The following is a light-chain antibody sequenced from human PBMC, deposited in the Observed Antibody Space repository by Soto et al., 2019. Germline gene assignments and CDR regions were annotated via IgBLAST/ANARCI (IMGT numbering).Light chain of an antibody. Sequence: DIQMTQSPSSLSASVGDRVPSTCRASQSISSYLNWYQQKPGKAPKVLISGASSLQSGVALRFSGSGSGTDFTLTISSLQSEDFASYYCQQSHSTPLTFGGGTKVEIK. J-gene: IGKJ4*01. CDR3: QQSHSTPLT. V-gene: IGKV1-39*01. CDR2: GAS. CDR1: QSISSY.